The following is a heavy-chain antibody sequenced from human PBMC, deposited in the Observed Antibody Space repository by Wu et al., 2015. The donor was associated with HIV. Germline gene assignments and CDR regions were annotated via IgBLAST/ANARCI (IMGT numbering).Heavy chain of an antibody. CDR2: INPNSGGT. D-gene: IGHD3-3*01. CDR3: AKGNYDFWAAHFADNWFGP. J-gene: IGHJ5*02. CDR1: GYSFTSYG. V-gene: IGHV1-2*02. Sequence: QVQLVQSGAEVKKPGASVKVSCKTSGYSFTSYGLNWVRQAPGQGLEWMGWINPNSGGTNFARKFQGRVTMTRDTSFSTAYMNLISLTSDDTAVYYCAKGNYDFWAAHFADNWFGPWGQGTLVTVSS.